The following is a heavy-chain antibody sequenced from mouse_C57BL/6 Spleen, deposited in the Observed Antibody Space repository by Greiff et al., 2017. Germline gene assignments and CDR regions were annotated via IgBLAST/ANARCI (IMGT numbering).Heavy chain of an antibody. D-gene: IGHD1-1*01. CDR2: IHPNSGST. J-gene: IGHJ1*03. Sequence: QVQLQQPGAELVKPGASVKLSCKASGYTFTSYWMHWVKQRPGQGLEWIGMIHPNSGSTNYNEKFKSKATLTVDKSYSTAYMQLSSLTSEDSAVYYCASPYGSSPWYFDVWGTGTTVTVSS. CDR3: ASPYGSSPWYFDV. V-gene: IGHV1-64*01. CDR1: GYTFTSYW.